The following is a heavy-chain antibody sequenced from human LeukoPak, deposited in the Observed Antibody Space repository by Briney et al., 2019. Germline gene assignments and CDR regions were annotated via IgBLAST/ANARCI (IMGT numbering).Heavy chain of an antibody. D-gene: IGHD6-19*01. V-gene: IGHV4-59*12. CDR3: AREARTPSGTAQGFYSSGWYQRGPFDY. Sequence: SETLSLTCTVSGGSISSYYWSWIRQPPGKGLEWMGYIYYSGSTNHNPSLKSRGTISVDTSKNQLSLKLSSVTAAATAVYYCAREARTPSGTAQGFYSSGWYQRGPFDYWGQGTLVTVSS. J-gene: IGHJ4*02. CDR2: IYYSGST. CDR1: GGSISSYY.